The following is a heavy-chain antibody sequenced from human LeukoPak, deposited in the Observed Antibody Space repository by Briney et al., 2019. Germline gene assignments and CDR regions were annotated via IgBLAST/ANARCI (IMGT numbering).Heavy chain of an antibody. CDR2: IYHSGST. Sequence: SETLSLTCTVSGYSISSGYYWGWIRQPPGKGLEWIGSIYHSGSTYYNPSLKSRVTISVDTSKNQFSLKLSSVTAADTAVYYCARSYYDSSGYYFGDAFDIWGQGTMVTVSS. V-gene: IGHV4-38-2*02. CDR1: GYSISSGYY. CDR3: ARSYYDSSGYYFGDAFDI. J-gene: IGHJ3*02. D-gene: IGHD3-22*01.